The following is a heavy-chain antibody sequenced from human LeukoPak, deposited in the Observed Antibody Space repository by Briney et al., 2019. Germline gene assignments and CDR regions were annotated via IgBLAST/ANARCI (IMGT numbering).Heavy chain of an antibody. CDR1: EFTFSDYY. J-gene: IGHJ4*02. CDR2: ISSSGSTI. CDR3: ARDASLGYCSSTSCYIDY. Sequence: GGSLRLSCAASEFTFSDYYMNWIRQAPGKGLEWVSYISSSGSTIYYADSVKGRFTISRDNAKNSLYLQMNSLRAEDTAVYYCARDASLGYCSSTSCYIDYWGQGTLVTVSS. V-gene: IGHV3-11*01. D-gene: IGHD2-2*02.